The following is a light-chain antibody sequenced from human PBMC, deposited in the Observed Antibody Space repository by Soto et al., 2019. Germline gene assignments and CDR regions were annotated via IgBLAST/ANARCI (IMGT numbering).Light chain of an antibody. V-gene: IGKV1-5*01. CDR1: QSISSW. CDR2: DAS. CDR3: QQYNIYWT. Sequence: DIQMPQSPSTLSASVGDRVTITCRASQSISSWLAWYHQKPGKAPKLLIYDASSLESGVPSRFSGIGSGTEFTLTISSLQPDEFATYYCQQYNIYWTFFQGTKVDIK. J-gene: IGKJ1*01.